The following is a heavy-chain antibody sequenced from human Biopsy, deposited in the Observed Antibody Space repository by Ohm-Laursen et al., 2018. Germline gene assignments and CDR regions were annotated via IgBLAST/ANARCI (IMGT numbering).Heavy chain of an antibody. J-gene: IGHJ6*02. CDR1: GFIFTSYG. V-gene: IGHV1-18*01. CDR2: ISSSNDNT. D-gene: IGHD3-22*01. Sequence: GASVKVSCKACGFIFTSYGLSWGRQAPGQGLEWMGWISSSNDNTNYAQKFQGRVTMTADTSTSTAYMELRSLRSDDTAVYYCARDFFDSSGYFYYYNGVDLWGQGTTVTVSS. CDR3: ARDFFDSSGYFYYYNGVDL.